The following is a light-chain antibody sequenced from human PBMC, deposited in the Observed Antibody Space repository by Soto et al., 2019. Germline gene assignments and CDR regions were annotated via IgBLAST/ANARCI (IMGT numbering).Light chain of an antibody. CDR1: QTVIHNH. CDR2: GAS. CDR3: QQHCTAPST. V-gene: IGKV3-20*01. Sequence: DIVLTQSASTLILSPGVRAKLYCRASQTVIHNHLAWHQQKPGQTPRLLVYGASSRATGIPDRFSGSGSGTDFTLTISRLEPEEFAVYYCQQHCTAPSTFGQGTRLEIK. J-gene: IGKJ5*01.